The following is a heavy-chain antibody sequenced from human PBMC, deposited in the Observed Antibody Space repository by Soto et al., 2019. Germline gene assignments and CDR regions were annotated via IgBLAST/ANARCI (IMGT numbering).Heavy chain of an antibody. CDR3: ATISSTDDSNLN. D-gene: IGHD3-3*01. J-gene: IGHJ4*02. CDR1: GFTFSSYA. CDR2: IVVSGGST. V-gene: IGHV3-23*01. Sequence: EVQLLESGGGLVQPGGSLRLSCAASGFTFSSYAMTWVRQAPGKGLEWVSAIVVSGGSTYYADSVKGRFTISRDNSKNTRELQMNSVKDEDTDVYSCATISSTDDSNLNWGQGTLVTVSS.